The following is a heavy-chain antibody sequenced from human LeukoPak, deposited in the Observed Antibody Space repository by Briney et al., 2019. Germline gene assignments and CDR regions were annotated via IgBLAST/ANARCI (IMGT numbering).Heavy chain of an antibody. Sequence: GGSLRLSCAASGFIFSTYGMYWVRQAPGKGLEWVAFIRHDGSVKNYADSVKGRSTISRDNSKNTLYLQMNSLRAEDTAVYYCAKDSLADIDYWGQGTLVTVSS. D-gene: IGHD3-16*01. CDR2: IRHDGSVK. V-gene: IGHV3-30*02. CDR1: GFIFSTYG. J-gene: IGHJ4*02. CDR3: AKDSLADIDY.